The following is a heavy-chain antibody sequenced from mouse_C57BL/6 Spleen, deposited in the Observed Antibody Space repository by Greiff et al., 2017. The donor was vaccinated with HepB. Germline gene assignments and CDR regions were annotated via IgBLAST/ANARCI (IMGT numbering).Heavy chain of an antibody. CDR1: GYTFTGYL. D-gene: IGHD1-1*01. V-gene: IGHV1-9*01. J-gene: IGHJ3*01. Sequence: VQLQQSGAELMKPGASVKLSCKATGYTFTGYLIEWVKQRPGHGLEWIGEILPGSGSTNYNEKFKGKATFTADTSSNTAYMQLSSLTTEDSAIYYCASYYYGSSSFAYWGQGTLVTVSA. CDR3: ASYYYGSSSFAY. CDR2: ILPGSGST.